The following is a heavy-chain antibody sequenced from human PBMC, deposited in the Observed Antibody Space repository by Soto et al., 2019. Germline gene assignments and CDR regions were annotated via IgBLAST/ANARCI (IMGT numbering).Heavy chain of an antibody. CDR3: ATSYRSIAAGCDY. D-gene: IGHD6-25*01. J-gene: IGHJ4*02. V-gene: IGHV3-23*01. CDR2: ISGSGGTT. Sequence: PGGSLRLSCASSGFTFSSYTVSWVRQAPGTVLEWVSAISGSGGTTYYADSVKGRFTISRDNSKNTLYLQMNSLRAEDTAVYYCATSYRSIAAGCDYWGQGSMVSVSS. CDR1: GFTFSSYT.